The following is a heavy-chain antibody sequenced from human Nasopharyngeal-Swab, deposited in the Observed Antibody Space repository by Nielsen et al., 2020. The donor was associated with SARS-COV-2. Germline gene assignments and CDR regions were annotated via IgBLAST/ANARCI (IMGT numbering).Heavy chain of an antibody. J-gene: IGHJ4*02. CDR2: IDTDGSTI. D-gene: IGHD4-23*01. CDR3: TRDIGGRGAY. V-gene: IGHV3-74*01. CDR1: GFTFRNYW. Sequence: GESLKISCVASGFTFRNYWMHWVRQVPGNALLWVSRIDTDGSTIDYADSVEGRFSISRDNARNTLYLQMHSLRAEDTAVYYCTRDIGGRGAYWGQGALVTVSS.